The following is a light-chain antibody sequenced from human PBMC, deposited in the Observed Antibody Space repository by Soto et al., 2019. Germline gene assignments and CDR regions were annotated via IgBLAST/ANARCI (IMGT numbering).Light chain of an antibody. J-gene: IGLJ2*01. V-gene: IGLV4-60*03. Sequence: QPVLTQSSSASASLGSSVKLTCSLSSGHRTYIIAWHQQQPGKAPRFLMKLDGNGIYNKGSGVPDRFSGSSSGADRYLTISNLQSEDEANYYCETWDSSSVVFGGGTKLTVL. CDR3: ETWDSSSVV. CDR1: SGHRTYI. CDR2: LDGNGIY.